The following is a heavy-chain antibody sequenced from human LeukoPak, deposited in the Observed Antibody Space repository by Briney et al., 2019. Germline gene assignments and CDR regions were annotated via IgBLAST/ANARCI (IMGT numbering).Heavy chain of an antibody. CDR3: ARTFGFLGVAIGFDY. D-gene: IGHD3-3*01. CDR2: IKQDGSEK. J-gene: IGHJ4*02. CDR1: GFTFSSYW. Sequence: GGSLRLSCAASGFTFSSYWMSWVRQAPGKGLEWVANIKQDGSEKYYVDSVKGRFTISRDNAKNSLYLQMNSLRAEDTAVYYCARTFGFLGVAIGFDYWGQGTLVTVSS. V-gene: IGHV3-7*01.